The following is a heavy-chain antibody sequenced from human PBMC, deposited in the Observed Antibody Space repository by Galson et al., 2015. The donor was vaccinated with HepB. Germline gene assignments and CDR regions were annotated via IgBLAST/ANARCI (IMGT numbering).Heavy chain of an antibody. CDR2: ISASGGST. D-gene: IGHD1-1*01. V-gene: IGHV3-23*01. CDR1: GFIFSNFA. CDR3: AKIPFAGRINNCQDIY. Sequence: SLRLSCAASGFIFSNFAMSWVRQAPGKGLEWVSGISASGGSTYYADSVKGRFTISRDNSKSTLYVHLNSLRVDDTAVYYCAKIPFAGRINNCQDIYWGQGTLVTVSS. J-gene: IGHJ4*02.